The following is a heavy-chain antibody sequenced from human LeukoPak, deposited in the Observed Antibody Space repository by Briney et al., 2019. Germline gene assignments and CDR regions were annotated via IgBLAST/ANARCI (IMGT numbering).Heavy chain of an antibody. J-gene: IGHJ5*02. D-gene: IGHD6-19*01. CDR2: IYFTGST. CDR3: ARDRSSGWYSWFDP. CDR1: GGSISGSNYN. Sequence: PRETQSLTCTVSGGSISGSNYNWDWVRQPPGKGLEWIGSIYFTGSTNYNPSLKSRVTISIDMSMTQFSLKLSSVTAADTAVYYCARDRSSGWYSWFDPWGQGTLVTVSS. V-gene: IGHV4-39*02.